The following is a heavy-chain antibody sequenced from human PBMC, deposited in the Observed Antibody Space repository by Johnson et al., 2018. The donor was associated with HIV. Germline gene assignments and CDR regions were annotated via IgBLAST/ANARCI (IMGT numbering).Heavy chain of an antibody. J-gene: IGHJ3*02. CDR3: ARGDCSGGSCYGPGAFDI. D-gene: IGHD2-15*01. CDR2: ISWNSDSI. CDR1: GFSFDDYA. V-gene: IGHV3-9*01. Sequence: VQLVESGGGLVQPGRSLRLSCVASGFSFDDYAMHWVRQVPGKGLEWVSGISWNSDSIGYADSVKGRFTISRDNAKNSLYLQMNSLRAEDTAVYYCARGDCSGGSCYGPGAFDIWGQGTMVTVSS.